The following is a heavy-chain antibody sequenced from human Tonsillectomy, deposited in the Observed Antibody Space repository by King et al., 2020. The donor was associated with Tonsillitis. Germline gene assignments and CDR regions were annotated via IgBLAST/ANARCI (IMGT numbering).Heavy chain of an antibody. J-gene: IGHJ4*02. D-gene: IGHD6-6*01. CDR3: ARIIAARARSFDY. CDR2: INHSGST. Sequence: VQLQQWGAGLLKPSETLSLTCAVYGGSFSGYYWSWIRQPPGKGLEWIGEINHSGSTNYNPSLKSRVTISVDTSKNQLSLKLSSVTAADTAVYYCARIIAARARSFDYWGQGTLVTVSS. V-gene: IGHV4-34*01. CDR1: GGSFSGYY.